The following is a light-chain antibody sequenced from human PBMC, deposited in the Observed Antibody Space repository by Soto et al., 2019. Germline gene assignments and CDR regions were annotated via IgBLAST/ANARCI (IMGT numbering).Light chain of an antibody. J-gene: IGKJ4*01. Sequence: IVMTQSPATLSVSPGERAPLSCRASQSISNNLAWYQQKPGQAPRLLIYGASTRATGIPARFSGSGSGTEFTLTISSLQSEDFAVYSCQHYNDRPLTFGGGTKVDIK. V-gene: IGKV3-15*01. CDR2: GAS. CDR3: QHYNDRPLT. CDR1: QSISNN.